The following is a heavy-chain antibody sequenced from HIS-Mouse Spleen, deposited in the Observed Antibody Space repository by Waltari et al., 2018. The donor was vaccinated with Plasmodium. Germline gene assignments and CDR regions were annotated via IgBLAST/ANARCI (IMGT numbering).Heavy chain of an antibody. CDR2: INHSGRT. CDR1: GGSFSGYY. D-gene: IGHD5-12*01. J-gene: IGHJ3*02. CDR3: ARRLRGAFDI. V-gene: IGHV4-34*01. Sequence: QVQLQQWGAGLLKPSETLSLTCAVYGGSFSGYYWSWIRQPPGKGLEWIGEINHSGRTTSNPSLKSRVTISVDTSKNQFSLKLSSVTAADTAVYYCARRLRGAFDIWGQGTMVTVSS.